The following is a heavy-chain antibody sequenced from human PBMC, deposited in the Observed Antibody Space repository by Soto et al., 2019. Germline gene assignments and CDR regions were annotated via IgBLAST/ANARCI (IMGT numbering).Heavy chain of an antibody. CDR1: GYSFTSYW. D-gene: IGHD5-18*01. CDR3: ARGVDTAMVGYYYYYYGMDV. Sequence: GESLKISCKGSGYSFTSYWISWVRQMPGKGLEWMGRIDPSDSYTNYSPSFQGHVTISADKSISTAYLQWSSLKASDTAMYYCARGVDTAMVGYYYYYYGMDVWGQGTTVTVSS. V-gene: IGHV5-10-1*01. J-gene: IGHJ6*02. CDR2: IDPSDSYT.